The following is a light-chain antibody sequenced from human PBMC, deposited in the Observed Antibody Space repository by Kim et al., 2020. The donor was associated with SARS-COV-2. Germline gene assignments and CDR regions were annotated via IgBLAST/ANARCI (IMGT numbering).Light chain of an antibody. V-gene: IGLV4-69*01. Sequence: GASVKLTCTLSSGHSSYAIAWHQQPEKGPRYLMKLNSDGSHSKGDGIPDRFSGSSSGAERYLTISSLQSEDEADYYCQTWDTGIWVFGGGTQLTVL. CDR2: LNSDGSH. CDR3: QTWDTGIWV. CDR1: SGHSSYA. J-gene: IGLJ3*02.